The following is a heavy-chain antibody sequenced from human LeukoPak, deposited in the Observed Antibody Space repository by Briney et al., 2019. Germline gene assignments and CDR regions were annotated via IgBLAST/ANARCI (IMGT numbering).Heavy chain of an antibody. J-gene: IGHJ4*02. Sequence: ASVKVSCKPSGYTFTSYGISWVRQAPGQRLEWMGWISAYNGNTNYAQNLQGRVTMTTDTSTSTAYMELRSLRSDDTAVYYCARDKGYDFWSGPDYFDYWGQGTLVTVSS. CDR1: GYTFTSYG. D-gene: IGHD3-3*01. CDR2: ISAYNGNT. CDR3: ARDKGYDFWSGPDYFDY. V-gene: IGHV1-18*01.